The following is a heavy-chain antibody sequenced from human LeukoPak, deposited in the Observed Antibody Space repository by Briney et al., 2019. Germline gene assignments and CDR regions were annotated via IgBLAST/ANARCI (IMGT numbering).Heavy chain of an antibody. J-gene: IGHJ4*02. CDR1: GHTFTSYY. D-gene: IGHD1-20*01. V-gene: IGHV1-46*01. Sequence: ASVKVSCKASGHTFTSYYIHWVRQVPGQGLEWMGIINPSGGSTTYAQKFQGRVTMIRDTSTSTVYMELSSLRSEDTAVYYCARAYNWNDYFDYWGQGTLVTVSS. CDR3: ARAYNWNDYFDY. CDR2: INPSGGST.